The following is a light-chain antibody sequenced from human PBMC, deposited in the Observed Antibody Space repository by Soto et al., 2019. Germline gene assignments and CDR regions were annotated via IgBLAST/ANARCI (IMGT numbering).Light chain of an antibody. CDR1: HSLFDSDNGNTY. J-gene: IGKJ3*01. CDR3: QQRKSWPIT. V-gene: IGKV2-40*01. Sequence: IVMTQTPLSLPVTPGEPASISCRSSHSLFDSDNGNTYLDWYLQKPGQSPQLLIYMLSYRASGVPDRFSGSGAGTDFTLTISDLEPEDFAFYYCQQRKSWPITFGTGTKVDIK. CDR2: MLS.